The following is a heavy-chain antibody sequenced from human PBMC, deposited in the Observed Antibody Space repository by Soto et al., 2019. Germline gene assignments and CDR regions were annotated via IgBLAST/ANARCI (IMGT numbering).Heavy chain of an antibody. J-gene: IGHJ3*01. CDR2: IHSDGSST. V-gene: IGHV3-74*01. Sequence: YVRLSCAASRFTFSHYWMHWARHAPGKGLVWVSRIHSDGSSTTYADFVKGRFIISRDNARNTVDLQMNSVRVEDTAVYYGARRTHRAFDPGGQGPVVT. CDR1: RFTFSHYW. CDR3: ARRTHRAFDP.